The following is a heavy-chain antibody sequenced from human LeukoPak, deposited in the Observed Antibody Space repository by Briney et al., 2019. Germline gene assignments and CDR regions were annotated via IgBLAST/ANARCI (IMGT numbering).Heavy chain of an antibody. CDR2: ISGSGGAT. V-gene: IGHV3-23*01. D-gene: IGHD3-10*01. J-gene: IGHJ4*02. Sequence: GGSLRLSCAASGFTFSSFSMTWVRQAPGKGLEWVSVISGSGGATYYADSVKGRFTITRDNSKNTLYLQMNSLRAEDTAVYYCARAALVRGVDYFDSWGQGTLVTVSS. CDR1: GFTFSSFS. CDR3: ARAALVRGVDYFDS.